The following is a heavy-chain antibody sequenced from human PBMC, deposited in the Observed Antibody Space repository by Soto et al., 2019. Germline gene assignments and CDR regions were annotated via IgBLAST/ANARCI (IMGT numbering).Heavy chain of an antibody. CDR2: MTAGGGST. V-gene: IGHV3-23*01. D-gene: IGHD3-10*01. CDR3: AKDCYGSGTDYFYGMDV. Sequence: LRLSCTASGFSFSSYAMSWVRQAPGKGPEWVSSMTAGGGSTYHADSVKGRFTISRDNSKNTLYLQMNSLRAEDTAVYYCAKDCYGSGTDYFYGMDVRGQGTKVTVS. J-gene: IGHJ6*02. CDR1: GFSFSSYA.